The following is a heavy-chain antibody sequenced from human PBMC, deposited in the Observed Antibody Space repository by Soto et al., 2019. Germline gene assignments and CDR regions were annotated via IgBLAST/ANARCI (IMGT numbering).Heavy chain of an antibody. D-gene: IGHD1-1*01. V-gene: IGHV3-9*01. CDR3: AKSFVAETGSFES. CDR2: ISWNSGNL. Sequence: EAQLVESGGGLVQPGRSLRLSCLASGFTFKDYAMHWVRQAPGKGLEWVSGISWNSGNLAYADSVKGRFTISRDNANNSLYLQINSLRPEATAFYYCAKSFVAETGSFESWGQGTLVTVSS. J-gene: IGHJ5*01. CDR1: GFTFKDYA.